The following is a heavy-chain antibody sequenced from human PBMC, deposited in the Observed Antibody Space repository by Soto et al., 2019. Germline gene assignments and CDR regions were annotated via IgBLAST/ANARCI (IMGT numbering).Heavy chain of an antibody. D-gene: IGHD3-10*01. CDR2: INHSGST. Sequence: PSETLSLTFAVYGGSFSGYYWSWIRQPPGKGLEWIGEINHSGSTNYNPSLKSRVTISVDTSKNQFSLKLSSVTAADTAVYYCARGHTYFMAAGMSPRPFDYWGQGTLVTVSS. V-gene: IGHV4-34*01. J-gene: IGHJ4*02. CDR1: GGSFSGYY. CDR3: ARGHTYFMAAGMSPRPFDY.